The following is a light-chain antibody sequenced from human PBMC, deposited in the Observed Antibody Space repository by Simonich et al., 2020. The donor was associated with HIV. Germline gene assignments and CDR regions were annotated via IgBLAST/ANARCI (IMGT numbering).Light chain of an antibody. J-gene: IGKJ2*01. CDR2: GLS. Sequence: IVMTQTPLSLSVTPGQSASISCKSSQSLLHSDGKTYFYWYLQKPGQSPQLLIYGLSNRFSGVPDRFSGSGSGTDFTLTISRLEPEDFAVYYCQQYGSSPYTFGQGTKLEIK. CDR1: QSLLHSDGKTY. CDR3: QQYGSSPYT. V-gene: IGKV2D-29*02.